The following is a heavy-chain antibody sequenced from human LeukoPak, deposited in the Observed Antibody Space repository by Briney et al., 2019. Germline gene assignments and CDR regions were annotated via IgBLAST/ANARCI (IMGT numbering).Heavy chain of an antibody. J-gene: IGHJ3*02. CDR1: GGSISSYY. CDR2: IYYSGST. V-gene: IGHV4-59*01. D-gene: IGHD2-2*02. Sequence: PSETLSLTCTVSGGSISSYYWSWIRQPPGKGLEWIGYIYYSGSTNYNPSLKSRVTISVDTSKNQFSLKLSSVTAADTAVYYCARLIVVVPAAIPDAFDIWGQGTMVTVSS. CDR3: ARLIVVVPAAIPDAFDI.